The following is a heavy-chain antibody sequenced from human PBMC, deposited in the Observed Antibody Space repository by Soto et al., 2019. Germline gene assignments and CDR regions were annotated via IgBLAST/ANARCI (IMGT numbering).Heavy chain of an antibody. V-gene: IGHV1-69*04. CDR1: GGTFSSYT. D-gene: IGHD5-12*01. Sequence: SVKVSCKASGGTFSSYTISWVRQAPGQGLEWMGRIIPILGIANYAQKFQGRVTITADKSTSTAYMELSSLRSEDTAVYYCARERRSGGYVSRGHFDYWGQGTLVTVSS. CDR3: ARERRSGGYVSRGHFDY. J-gene: IGHJ4*02. CDR2: IIPILGIA.